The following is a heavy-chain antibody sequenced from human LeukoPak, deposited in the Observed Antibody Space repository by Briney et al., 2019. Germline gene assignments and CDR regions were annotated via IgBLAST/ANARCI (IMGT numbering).Heavy chain of an antibody. V-gene: IGHV1-46*01. CDR3: ARTLYGSGSYNY. CDR1: GYTFTSYY. Sequence: VSVKVSCKVSGYTFTSYYMHWVRQAPGQGLEWMGIINPSGGSTSYAQKFQGRVTMTRDTSTSTVYMELSSLRSEDTAVYYCARTLYGSGSYNYWGQGTLVTVSS. D-gene: IGHD3-10*01. J-gene: IGHJ4*02. CDR2: INPSGGST.